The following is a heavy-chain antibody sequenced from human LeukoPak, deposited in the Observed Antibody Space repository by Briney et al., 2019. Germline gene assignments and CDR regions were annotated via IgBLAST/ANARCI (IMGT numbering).Heavy chain of an antibody. CDR3: ARAGGQQRAVKNWFDP. CDR2: IWYDGSNK. D-gene: IGHD6-13*01. Sequence: GGSLRLSCAASGFTFSSYGMHWVRQAPGKGLEWVAVIWYDGSNKYYADSVKGRFTTSRDNSKNTLYLQMNSLRAEDTAVYYCARAGGQQRAVKNWFDPWGQGTLVTVSS. V-gene: IGHV3-33*01. J-gene: IGHJ5*02. CDR1: GFTFSSYG.